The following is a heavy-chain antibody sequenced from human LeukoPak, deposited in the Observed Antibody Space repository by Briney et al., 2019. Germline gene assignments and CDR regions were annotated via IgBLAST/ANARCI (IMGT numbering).Heavy chain of an antibody. Sequence: SETLSLTCSVSGASITTTNFWWTWIRQSPGRGLEWIGYIHDRGSDKYNPALESRATLSVDTSKNQFSLKLSSVTAADTAVYYCARDLPRGSGFDPWGQGTLVTVSS. CDR3: ARDLPRGSGFDP. V-gene: IGHV4-61*01. J-gene: IGHJ5*02. CDR2: IHDRGSD. D-gene: IGHD3-10*01. CDR1: GASITTTNFW.